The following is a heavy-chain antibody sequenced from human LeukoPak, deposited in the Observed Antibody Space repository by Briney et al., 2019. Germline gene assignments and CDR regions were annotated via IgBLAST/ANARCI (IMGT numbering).Heavy chain of an antibody. V-gene: IGHV3-74*01. J-gene: IGHJ4*02. CDR1: GFTFSSHL. D-gene: IGHD3-22*01. CDR3: VRLSSGYYGLIDH. Sequence: PGGSLRLSCIASGFTFSSHLMHWVRQVPGKRLVWVSRIDSDGSKTDYADSVKGRFTFSRDNARNTLYLQMNSLRAEDTAVYYCVRLSSGYYGLIDHWGQGTLVTVSS. CDR2: IDSDGSKT.